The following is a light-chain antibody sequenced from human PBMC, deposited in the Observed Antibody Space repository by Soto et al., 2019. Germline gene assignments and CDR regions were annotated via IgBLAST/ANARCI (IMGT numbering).Light chain of an antibody. CDR3: HQYTSPPWT. J-gene: IGKJ1*01. CDR1: QTVPGNY. CDR2: GAS. V-gene: IGKV3-20*01. Sequence: ELVLTQSPDTLSLSPGERATLSCRASQTVPGNYLAWFQQKPGQAPRLLIYGASSRAPAIPDRFSGSGSGADFTLTISILESEDFAIYYCHQYTSPPWTVGQGTRVE.